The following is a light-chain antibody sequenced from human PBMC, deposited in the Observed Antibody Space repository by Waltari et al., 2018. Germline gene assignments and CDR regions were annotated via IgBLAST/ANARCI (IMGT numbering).Light chain of an antibody. CDR1: SSDVGSSNS. CDR3: SSESSDKVVL. Sequence: QSALTQPASVSGSPGQSVTISCTGTSSDVGSSNSVSWYQDHPGQGPKVIIYDVSDRPSGVSARFSGSKSGNTASLTSSGLQAEDEADYYCSSESSDKVVLFGGGTKVTVL. CDR2: DVS. J-gene: IGLJ3*02. V-gene: IGLV2-14*03.